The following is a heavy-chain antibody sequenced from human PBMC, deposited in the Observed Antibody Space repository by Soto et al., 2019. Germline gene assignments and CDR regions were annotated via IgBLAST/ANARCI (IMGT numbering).Heavy chain of an antibody. Sequence: QVQLVQSGAEVKKPGASVKVSCKASGYTFSSYYIHWVRQAPGQGLEWIGIINPNGGSTNYAQNSRGIVTVTSDTSSATGYVDLSALTSEDTAMYYCARGLGLGDCWGQGTLVTVSS. CDR3: ARGLGLGDC. J-gene: IGHJ4*02. CDR2: INPNGGST. V-gene: IGHV1-46*01. CDR1: GYTFSSYY. D-gene: IGHD3-9*01.